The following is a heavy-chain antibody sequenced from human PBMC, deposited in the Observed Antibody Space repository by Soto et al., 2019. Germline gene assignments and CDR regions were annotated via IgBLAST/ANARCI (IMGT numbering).Heavy chain of an antibody. CDR3: ARYCSSGNCGYFDY. D-gene: IGHD2-15*01. Sequence: QVQLQESGPGLVKPSQTLSLTCTVTRDSISSGTHYWGWIRQPPGKGLEWIGYINYSGNTYYNPSLNSRLSISVDTSKNQFSLKLSSVTAADTAVYYCARYCSSGNCGYFDYWGQGSLVTVSS. CDR2: INYSGNT. J-gene: IGHJ4*02. V-gene: IGHV4-30-4*01. CDR1: RDSISSGTHY.